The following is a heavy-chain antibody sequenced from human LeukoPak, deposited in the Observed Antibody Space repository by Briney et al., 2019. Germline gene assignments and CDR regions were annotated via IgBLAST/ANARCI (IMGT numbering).Heavy chain of an antibody. Sequence: ASVKVSCKASGYTFTSYGISWARQAPGQGLEWMGWISAYNGNTNYAQKLQGRVTMTTDPSTSTAYMELRSLRSDDTAVYYCARQVRAAMVPSALALGYWGQGTLVTVSS. V-gene: IGHV1-18*01. J-gene: IGHJ4*02. CDR2: ISAYNGNT. CDR1: GYTFTSYG. D-gene: IGHD5-18*01. CDR3: ARQVRAAMVPSALALGY.